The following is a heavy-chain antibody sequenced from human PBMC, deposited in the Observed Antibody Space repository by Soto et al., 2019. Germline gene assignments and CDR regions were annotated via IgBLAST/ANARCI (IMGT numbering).Heavy chain of an antibody. CDR1: GGSISSGGYY. J-gene: IGHJ4*02. Sequence: QVQLQESGPGLVKPSQTLSLTCTVSGGSISSGGYYWSWIRQHPGKGLEWIGYIYYSGSTYYNPSLKSRVTISVDTSKNQFSMKLSSVTAADTAVYYCARVSLGGYSSSWGDYWGQGTLVTVSS. D-gene: IGHD6-13*01. CDR3: ARVSLGGYSSSWGDY. V-gene: IGHV4-31*03. CDR2: IYYSGST.